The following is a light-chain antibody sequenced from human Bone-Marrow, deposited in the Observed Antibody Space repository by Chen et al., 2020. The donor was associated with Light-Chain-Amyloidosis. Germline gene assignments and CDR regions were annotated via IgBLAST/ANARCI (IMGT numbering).Light chain of an antibody. Sequence: SYELTQPPSVSVSPGQTARLTCSGDDLPTKYAYWYQQKPGQAPVLVIQRDTDRPAGISERFSGSSSGTTATLTISGVQAEDEADDHCQSADSSGTYEVIFGGGTKLTVL. V-gene: IGLV3-25*03. CDR3: QSADSSGTYEVI. CDR1: DLPTKY. J-gene: IGLJ2*01. CDR2: RDT.